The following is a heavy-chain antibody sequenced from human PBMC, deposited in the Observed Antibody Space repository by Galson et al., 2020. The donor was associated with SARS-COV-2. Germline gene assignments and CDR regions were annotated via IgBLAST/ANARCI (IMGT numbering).Heavy chain of an antibody. Sequence: SETLSLTCTVSGGSIRSHYWSWIRQPPGKGLEWIGYIYHSGSTNYNPSLKSRVTISVDTSKNQFSLNLSSVTAADTAVYYCARLRFLEWLLPGPNFDYWGQGTLVTVSS. D-gene: IGHD3-3*01. CDR3: ARLRFLEWLLPGPNFDY. V-gene: IGHV4-59*11. CDR1: GGSIRSHY. CDR2: IYHSGST. J-gene: IGHJ4*02.